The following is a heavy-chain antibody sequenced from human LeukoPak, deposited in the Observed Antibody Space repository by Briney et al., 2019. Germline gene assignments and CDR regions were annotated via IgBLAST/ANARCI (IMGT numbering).Heavy chain of an antibody. V-gene: IGHV3-30*02. Sequence: PGGSLRLSCAASGFIFKTFGMHWVRQAPGKGLEWVAFIRNDGNNKHYADSVKGRFTISRDNSKNTLYLQMNSLRAEDTAVYYCAKGGAVTSPYYYYYYMDVWGKGTTVTVSS. CDR2: IRNDGNNK. CDR1: GFIFKTFG. J-gene: IGHJ6*03. D-gene: IGHD4-17*01. CDR3: AKGGAVTSPYYYYYYMDV.